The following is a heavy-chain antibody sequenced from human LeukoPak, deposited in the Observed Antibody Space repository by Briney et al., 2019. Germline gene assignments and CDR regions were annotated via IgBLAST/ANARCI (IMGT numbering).Heavy chain of an antibody. CDR3: AKDRTPRSYYYGSGSIFDY. D-gene: IGHD3-10*01. J-gene: IGHJ4*02. V-gene: IGHV3-9*01. CDR1: GFTVSSNS. CDR2: ISWNSGSI. Sequence: GGSLRLSCTVSGFTVSSNSWSWVRQAPGKGLEWVSGISWNSGSIGYADSVKGRFTISRDNAKNSLYLQMNSLRAEDTALYYCAKDRTPRSYYYGSGSIFDYWGQGTLVTVSS.